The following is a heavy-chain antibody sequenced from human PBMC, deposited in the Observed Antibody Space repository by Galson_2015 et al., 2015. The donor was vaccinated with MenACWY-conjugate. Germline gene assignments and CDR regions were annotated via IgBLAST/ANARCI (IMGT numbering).Heavy chain of an antibody. CDR3: AIVRMGYCHGGTCYGLDV. D-gene: IGHD2-15*01. CDR2: FDPEDGKT. CDR1: GHSLSDLS. Sequence: SVKVSCKASGHSLSDLSMHWVRQAPGRGLEWMGGFDPEDGKTIYAEKFQGRVTTTEDTSTDTVYMELTSLTSEDTAVYFCAIVRMGYCHGGTCYGLDVWGQGTTVTVSS. J-gene: IGHJ6*02. V-gene: IGHV1-24*01.